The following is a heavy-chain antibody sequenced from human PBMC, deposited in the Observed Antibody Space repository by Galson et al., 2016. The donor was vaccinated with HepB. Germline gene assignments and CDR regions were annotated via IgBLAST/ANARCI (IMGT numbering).Heavy chain of an antibody. V-gene: IGHV6-1*01. Sequence: CAISGDSVSSNSAAWNWIRQSPSRGLEWLGRTYYRSKWYHDYAVSVKSRITINPDTSKNQFSLRLNSVTPEDTAVYYCAASEQLTGTIDYWGQGTLVTVSS. CDR1: GDSVSSNSAA. CDR3: AASEQLTGTIDY. CDR2: TYYRSKWYH. J-gene: IGHJ4*02. D-gene: IGHD1-7*01.